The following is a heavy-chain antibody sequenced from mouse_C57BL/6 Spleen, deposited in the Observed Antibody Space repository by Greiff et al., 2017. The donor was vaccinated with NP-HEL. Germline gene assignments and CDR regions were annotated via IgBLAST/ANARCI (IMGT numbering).Heavy chain of an antibody. CDR2: IDPSDSYT. D-gene: IGHD1-1*01. Sequence: VQLQQPGAELVMPGASVKLSCKASGYTFTSYWMHWVKQRPGQGLEWIGEIDPSDSYTNYNQKFKGKSTLTVDKSSSTAYMQLSSLTSEDSAVYYCARSRSSSFAYWGQGTLVTVSA. J-gene: IGHJ3*01. CDR1: GYTFTSYW. V-gene: IGHV1-69*01. CDR3: ARSRSSSFAY.